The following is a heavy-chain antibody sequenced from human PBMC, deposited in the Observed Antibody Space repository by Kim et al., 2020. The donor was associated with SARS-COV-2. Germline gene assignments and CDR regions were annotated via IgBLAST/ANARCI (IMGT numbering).Heavy chain of an antibody. J-gene: IGHJ5*02. V-gene: IGHV4-31*03. D-gene: IGHD3-10*01. CDR2: LYYSGST. CDR3: ARGGVLSWFDP. Sequence: SETLSLTCTVSGGSISSGGYYWRWIRQHPGKGLEWIGYLYYSGSTYYNPSLKSRVTISVDTSKNQFSLKLSSVTAADTAVYYCARGGVLSWFDPWGQGTL. CDR1: GGSISSGGYY.